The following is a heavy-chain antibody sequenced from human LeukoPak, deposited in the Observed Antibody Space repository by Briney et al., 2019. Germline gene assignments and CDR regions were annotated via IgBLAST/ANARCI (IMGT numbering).Heavy chain of an antibody. CDR2: IYYSGST. Sequence: SETLSLTCTVSGGSISSGDYNWSWIRQPPGKGLEWIGYIYYSGSTYYNPSLKSRVTISVDTSKNQFSLKLSSVTAADTAVYYCARDHALLWFGEFNDYWGQRTLVTVSS. J-gene: IGHJ4*02. V-gene: IGHV4-30-4*01. CDR3: ARDHALLWFGEFNDY. CDR1: GGSISSGDYN. D-gene: IGHD3-10*01.